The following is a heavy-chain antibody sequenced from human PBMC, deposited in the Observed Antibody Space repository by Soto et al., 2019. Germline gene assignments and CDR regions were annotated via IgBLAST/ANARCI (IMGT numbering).Heavy chain of an antibody. Sequence: EVQLVASGGGLVQPGGSLRLSCVASGFSFSNAWMSWVRQAPGKGLEWVGRIKSKTDGGTTAYAPPVKGRFTISRDDSTNLWYLQMNNLKIEDTAVYYCTTDDPINRNWGQGTLVTVSS. CDR2: IKSKTDGGTT. J-gene: IGHJ4*02. CDR1: GFSFSNAW. CDR3: TTDDPINRN. V-gene: IGHV3-15*01.